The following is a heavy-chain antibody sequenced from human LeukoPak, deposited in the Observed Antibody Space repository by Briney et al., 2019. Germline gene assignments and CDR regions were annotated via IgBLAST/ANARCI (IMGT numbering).Heavy chain of an antibody. CDR2: ISSSSSTI. CDR3: ARDKIVGATKLDY. V-gene: IGHV3-48*04. D-gene: IGHD1-26*01. CDR1: GFTFSSYS. J-gene: IGHJ4*02. Sequence: GGSLRLSCVASGFTFSSYSMNWVRQAPGKGLEWVSYISSSSSTIYYADSVKGRFTISRDNAKNSLYLQMNSLRAEDTAVYYCARDKIVGATKLDYWGQGTLVTVSS.